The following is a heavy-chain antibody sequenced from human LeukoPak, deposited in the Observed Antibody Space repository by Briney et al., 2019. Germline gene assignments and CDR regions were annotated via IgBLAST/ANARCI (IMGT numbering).Heavy chain of an antibody. J-gene: IGHJ4*02. D-gene: IGHD2-21*02. Sequence: GGSLRLSCAASGFTVSSNYMSWVRQAPGKGLEWVSVTYSGGSTYYADSVKGRFTVSRDNSKNTLYLQMNSLRAEDTAVYYCARAGDSGGFDYWGQGTLVTVSS. CDR3: ARAGDSGGFDY. V-gene: IGHV3-66*01. CDR2: TYSGGST. CDR1: GFTVSSNY.